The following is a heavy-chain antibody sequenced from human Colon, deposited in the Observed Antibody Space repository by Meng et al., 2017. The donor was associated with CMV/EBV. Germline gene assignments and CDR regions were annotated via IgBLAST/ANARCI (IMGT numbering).Heavy chain of an antibody. J-gene: IGHJ3*02. V-gene: IGHV3-15*01. D-gene: IGHD1-1*01. CDR1: GFTFSSYA. CDR2: IKSKADGGTT. Sequence: GESLKISCAASGFTFSSYAMSWVRQAPGKGLEWAGRIKSKADGGTTDYAAPVKGRFTISRDDSKDTLYLQMNSLKIEDTAVYYCTALNDRDASAIWGQGTMVTVSS. CDR3: TALNDRDASAI.